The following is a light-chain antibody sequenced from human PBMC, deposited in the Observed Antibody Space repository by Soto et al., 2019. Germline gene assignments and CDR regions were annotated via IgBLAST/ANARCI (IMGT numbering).Light chain of an antibody. CDR1: TNDIGGFNA. CDR2: EVF. CDR3: GSYTTSSTLV. J-gene: IGLJ2*01. Sequence: QSALTQPASVSGSPGQSITISCTGTTNDIGGFNAVSWYRRHSGTAPRLLIYEVFNRPSEVSSRFSGSKSGNTASLIISGLQPGDEADYYCGSYTTSSTLVFGGGTKLTVL. V-gene: IGLV2-14*01.